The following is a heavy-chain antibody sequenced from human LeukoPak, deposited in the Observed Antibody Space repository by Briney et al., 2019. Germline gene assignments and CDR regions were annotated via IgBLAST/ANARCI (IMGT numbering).Heavy chain of an antibody. Sequence: GRSLRLSCAASGFTFSDYYMSWIRQATGKGLEWVSYISTSGSTIYYADSVKGRFTISRDNAKNSLYLQMNSLRAEDTAVYYCARVTRDGYNYDYFDYWGQGTLVTVSS. CDR1: GFTFSDYY. J-gene: IGHJ4*02. CDR2: ISTSGSTI. V-gene: IGHV3-11*01. D-gene: IGHD5-24*01. CDR3: ARVTRDGYNYDYFDY.